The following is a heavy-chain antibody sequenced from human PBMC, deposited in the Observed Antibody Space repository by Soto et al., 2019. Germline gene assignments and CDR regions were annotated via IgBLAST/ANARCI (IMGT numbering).Heavy chain of an antibody. D-gene: IGHD3-3*01. J-gene: IGHJ4*02. CDR1: GGSISSYY. V-gene: IGHV4-59*01. Sequence: PSETLSLTCTVSGGSISSYYWSWIRQPPGKGLEWIGYIYYSGSTNYNPSLKSRVTISVDTSKNQFSLKLSSVTAADTAVYYCARVNFYFWSGYYTYYFDYSCPAPLLSVS. CDR2: IYYSGST. CDR3: ARVNFYFWSGYYTYYFDY.